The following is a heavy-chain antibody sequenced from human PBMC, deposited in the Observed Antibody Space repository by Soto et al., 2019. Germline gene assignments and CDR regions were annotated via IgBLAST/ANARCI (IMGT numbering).Heavy chain of an antibody. CDR3: AKAVGATTTATGG. CDR2: VSGSGRST. CDR1: GFTFSSYA. J-gene: IGHJ4*02. D-gene: IGHD1-26*01. Sequence: EVQLLESGGGLVQPGGSLRLSCAASGFTFSSYAMSWVRQAPGKGLEWVSNVSGSGRSTYYADSVKGRFTISRDNSKNTLYLQMNSLRVEDTAVYYCAKAVGATTTATGGWGQGTLVPVSS. V-gene: IGHV3-23*01.